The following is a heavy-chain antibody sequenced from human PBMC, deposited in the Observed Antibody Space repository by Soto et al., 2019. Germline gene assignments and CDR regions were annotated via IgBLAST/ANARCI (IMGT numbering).Heavy chain of an antibody. CDR1: GFTFSNAW. J-gene: IGHJ4*02. CDR2: IKSKTDGGTT. CDR3: TTLEECSGGSCYSGEDFDY. Sequence: GGSLRLSCAASGFTFSNAWMSWVRQAPGKGLEWVGRIKSKTDGGTTDYAAPVKGRFTISRDDSKNTLYLQMNSLKTEDTAVYYCTTLEECSGGSCYSGEDFDYSGQGTLVTVSS. V-gene: IGHV3-15*01. D-gene: IGHD2-15*01.